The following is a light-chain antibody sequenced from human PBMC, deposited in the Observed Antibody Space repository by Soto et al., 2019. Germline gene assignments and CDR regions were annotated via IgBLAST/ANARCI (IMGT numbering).Light chain of an antibody. J-gene: IGKJ1*01. CDR3: QHSGDFRWT. Sequence: EIVMTQSPATLSVSPGKRATLSCGAGQSVDRTSAWNQQRPGQPPGLLHYGASARATGIPARFSGRGSGTEFTLTISSLQSEDFAVYYCQHSGDFRWTFGQGTKVEVK. CDR1: QSVDRT. CDR2: GAS. V-gene: IGKV3-15*01.